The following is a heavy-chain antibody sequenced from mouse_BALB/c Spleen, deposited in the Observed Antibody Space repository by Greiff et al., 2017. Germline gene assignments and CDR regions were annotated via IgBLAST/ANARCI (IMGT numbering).Heavy chain of an antibody. V-gene: IGHV2-6-7*01. CDR3: AREATALYYVEGWGEGSTGGVGGEGEAGGDVVRRAG. CDR1: GFSLTGYG. Sequence: VKLVESGPGLVAPSQSLSITCTVSGFSLTGYGVNWVRQPPGKGLEWLGMIWGDGSTDYNSALKSRLSISKDNSKSQVFLKMNSLQTDDTARYYCAREATALYYVEGWGEGSTGGVGGEGEAGGDVVRRAGGGA. D-gene: IGHD1-1*01. J-gene: IGHJ1*01. CDR2: IWGDGST.